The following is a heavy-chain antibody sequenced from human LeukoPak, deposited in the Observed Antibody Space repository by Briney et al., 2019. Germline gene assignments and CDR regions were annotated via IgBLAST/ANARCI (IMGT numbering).Heavy chain of an antibody. J-gene: IGHJ3*02. CDR2: INPSGGST. CDR1: GYTFTSYY. CDR3: ARLGKLRITIFGVVTEDAFDI. D-gene: IGHD3-3*01. V-gene: IGHV1-46*01. Sequence: ASVKVSCKASGYTFTSYYIHWVRQAPGQGLEWMGIINPSGGSTSYAQKFQGRVTMTRDMSTSTVYMELSSLRSEDTAVYYCARLGKLRITIFGVVTEDAFDIWGQGTMVTVSS.